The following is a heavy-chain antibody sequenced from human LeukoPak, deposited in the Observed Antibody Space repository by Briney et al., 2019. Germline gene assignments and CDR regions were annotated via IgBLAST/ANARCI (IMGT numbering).Heavy chain of an antibody. J-gene: IGHJ4*02. D-gene: IGHD3-10*01. V-gene: IGHV3-30*18. Sequence: PGGSLRLSCAASGFNFSSYDMHWVRQAPGKGLGWVAVIAYDGNIKYYADSAKGRFTISRDNSKNTLYLQMNSLRAEDTAVYYCAKGKLWFGELLLPDYWGQGTLVTVSS. CDR3: AKGKLWFGELLLPDY. CDR2: IAYDGNIK. CDR1: GFNFSSYD.